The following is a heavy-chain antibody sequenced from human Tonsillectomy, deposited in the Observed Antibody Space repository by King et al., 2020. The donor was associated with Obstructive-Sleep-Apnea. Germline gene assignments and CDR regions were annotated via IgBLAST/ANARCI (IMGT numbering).Heavy chain of an antibody. J-gene: IGHJ2*01. CDR1: GGSIVSGGYS. CDR2: IYYSGSM. Sequence: QLQESGPGLVKPSQTLSLTCAVSGGSIVSGGYSWSWIRQPPGKGLEWIAYIYYSGSMYYNPSPKSRVTISVDTSKNQFSLRLSSVTAADTAVYYCARATGDSWYFDLWGRGTLVTVSS. D-gene: IGHD7-27*01. CDR3: ARATGDSWYFDL. V-gene: IGHV4-30-4*07.